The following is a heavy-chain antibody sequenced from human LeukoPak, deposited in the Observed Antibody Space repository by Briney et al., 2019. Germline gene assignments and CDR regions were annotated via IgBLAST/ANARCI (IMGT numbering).Heavy chain of an antibody. CDR2: ISSSSSYI. J-gene: IGHJ4*02. D-gene: IGHD6-19*01. CDR1: GFTVSSNS. Sequence: GGSLRPSCTVSGFTVSSNSMSWVRQATGKGLEWVSSISSSSSYIYYADSVKGRFTISRDNAKNSLYLQMNSLRVEDTAVYYCARAPTFSGWFDYWGQGTLVTVSS. CDR3: ARAPTFSGWFDY. V-gene: IGHV3-21*01.